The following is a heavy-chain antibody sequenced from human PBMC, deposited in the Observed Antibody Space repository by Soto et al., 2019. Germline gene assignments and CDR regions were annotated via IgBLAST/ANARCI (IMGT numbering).Heavy chain of an antibody. V-gene: IGHV4-34*01. J-gene: IGHJ5*01. CDR2: INHSGST. CDR3: ARGRWYSGSYYVARCFDF. CDR1: GGSFSGYY. Sequence: SETLSLTCAVYGGSFSGYYWSWIRQPPGKGLEWIGEINHSGSTNYNPSLKSRVTISVDTSKNQFSLKLSSVTAADTAVYYCARGRWYSGSYYVARCFDFWGTGTLVTVVS. D-gene: IGHD1-26*01.